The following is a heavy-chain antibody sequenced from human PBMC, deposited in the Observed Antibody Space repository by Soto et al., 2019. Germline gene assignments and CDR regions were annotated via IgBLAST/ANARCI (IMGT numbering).Heavy chain of an antibody. CDR1: GFLFSTST. D-gene: IGHD4-17*01. V-gene: IGHV3-30*14. CDR3: ATLGRADYPPLAA. Sequence: QAQLVQSGGGLVQSGRSLRLSCEASGFLFSTSTLNWVRRAPGKGLEWVAEISSRGTDIYYADSVKGRFTISRDNSKNTLYLQLDRVKSDDTAVYYCATLGRADYPPLAAWGQGTLVTVSS. J-gene: IGHJ5*02. CDR2: ISSRGTDI.